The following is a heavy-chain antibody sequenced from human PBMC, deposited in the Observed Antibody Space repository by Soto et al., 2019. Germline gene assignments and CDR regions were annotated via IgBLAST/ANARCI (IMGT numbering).Heavy chain of an antibody. J-gene: IGHJ6*02. Sequence: SETLSLTCAVYGGSFSGYYWIWIRQPPGKGLEWIGEINHSGSTNYSPSLKSRVTISVDTSKNQFSLKLSSVTAADTAVYYCARSPRTSDIVVVPAGYGMDVWGQGTTVTVSS. CDR3: ARSPRTSDIVVVPAGYGMDV. V-gene: IGHV4-34*01. CDR2: INHSGST. CDR1: GGSFSGYY. D-gene: IGHD2-2*01.